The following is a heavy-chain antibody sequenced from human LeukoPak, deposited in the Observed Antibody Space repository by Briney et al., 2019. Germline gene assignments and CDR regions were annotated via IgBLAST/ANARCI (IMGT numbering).Heavy chain of an antibody. CDR2: ISWNSGSI. CDR1: GFTFSSYS. J-gene: IGHJ3*02. CDR3: AKADSLSAFDI. Sequence: PGGSLRLSCAASGFTFSSYSMNWVRQAPGKGLEWVSGISWNSGSIGYADSVKGRFTISRDNAKNSLYLQMNSLRAEDTALYYCAKADSLSAFDIWGQGTMVTVSS. D-gene: IGHD2-15*01. V-gene: IGHV3-9*01.